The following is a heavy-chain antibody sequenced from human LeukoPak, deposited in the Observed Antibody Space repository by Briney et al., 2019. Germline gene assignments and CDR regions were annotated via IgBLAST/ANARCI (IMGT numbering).Heavy chain of an antibody. D-gene: IGHD2-15*01. CDR2: VFNCGDP. J-gene: IGHJ2*01. Sequence: GESLTLTCTVSVFTFTSYYMLRVRHPTGKSLEWFADVFNCGDPNYARSLEGRFTISREIDTNSLYLQLNSLRAGDTAGYYCARPRLGRCRDLWGRGPL. CDR1: VFTFTSYY. CDR3: ARPRLGRCRDL. V-gene: IGHV3-13*05.